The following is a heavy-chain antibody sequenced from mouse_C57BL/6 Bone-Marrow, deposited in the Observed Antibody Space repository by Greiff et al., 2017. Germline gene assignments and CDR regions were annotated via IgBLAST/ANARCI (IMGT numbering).Heavy chain of an antibody. V-gene: IGHV5-17*01. J-gene: IGHJ4*01. CDR3: ARVDY. CDR2: ISSGSSTI. CDR1: GFTFSDYG. Sequence: DVKLVESGGGLVKPGGSLKLSCAASGFTFSDYGMHWVRQAPEKGLEWVAYISSGSSTIYYADTVKGRFTISRDNAENTLVLQMTSLSAEDTAMYYCARVDYWGQGTSVTVSS.